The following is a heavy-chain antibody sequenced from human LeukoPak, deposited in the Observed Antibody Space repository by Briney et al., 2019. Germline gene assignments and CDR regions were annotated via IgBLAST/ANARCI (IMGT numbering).Heavy chain of an antibody. V-gene: IGHV3-66*01. Sequence: GGSLRLSCAASGFTFSSNYMTWVRQAPGKGLQWVSVIYSGGGTYYADSVKGRFTISRDNSKNSLYLQMNSLRDEDTAVYYCARGAGYITFDLWGRGTLVTVSS. D-gene: IGHD5-24*01. CDR1: GFTFSSNY. CDR2: IYSGGGT. J-gene: IGHJ2*01. CDR3: ARGAGYITFDL.